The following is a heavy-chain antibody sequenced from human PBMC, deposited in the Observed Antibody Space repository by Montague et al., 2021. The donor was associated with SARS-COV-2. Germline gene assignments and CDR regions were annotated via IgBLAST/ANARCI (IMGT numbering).Heavy chain of an antibody. CDR1: GGSISSYY. V-gene: IGHV4-59*08. Sequence: SETLSLTCTVSGGSISSYYWSWIRQPPGKGLEWIGYIYYSESTNYNPSLKSRVTIPVDTSKNKFSLKLSSVTAAATAVYFCARHTPERVTMVQAFDNWGQGTMVTVSS. J-gene: IGHJ3*02. D-gene: IGHD3-10*01. CDR3: ARHTPERVTMVQAFDN. CDR2: IYYSEST.